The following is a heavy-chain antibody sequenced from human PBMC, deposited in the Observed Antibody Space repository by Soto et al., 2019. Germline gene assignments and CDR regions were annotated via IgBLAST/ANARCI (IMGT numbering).Heavy chain of an antibody. Sequence: PSETLSLTCTVSGGSISSYYWSWIRQPPGKGLEWIGYIYYSGSTNYNPSLKSRVTISVDTSKNQFSLKLSSVTAADTAVYYCARGRRGYYYGSGSLYYYYGMDVWGQGTTVTVSS. CDR2: IYYSGST. J-gene: IGHJ6*02. V-gene: IGHV4-59*01. CDR1: GGSISSYY. CDR3: ARGRRGYYYGSGSLYYYYGMDV. D-gene: IGHD3-10*01.